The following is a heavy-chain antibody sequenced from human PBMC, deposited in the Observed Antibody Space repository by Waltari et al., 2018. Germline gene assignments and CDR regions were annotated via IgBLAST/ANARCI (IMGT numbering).Heavy chain of an antibody. CDR3: AREMITFGVPPQGLARVYFQH. J-gene: IGHJ1*01. CDR2: INPNSGGT. V-gene: IGHV1-2*02. Sequence: QVQLVQSGAEVKKPGASVKVSCKASGYTFTGYYMHWVRQAPGQGLEWMGWINPNSGGTNYAQKFQGRVTMTRDTSISTAYMELSRLRSDDTAVYYCAREMITFGVPPQGLARVYFQHWGQGTLVTVSS. CDR1: GYTFTGYY. D-gene: IGHD3-16*01.